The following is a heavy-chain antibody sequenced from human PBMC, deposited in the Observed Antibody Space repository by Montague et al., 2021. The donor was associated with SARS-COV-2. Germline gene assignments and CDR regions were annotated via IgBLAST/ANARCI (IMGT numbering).Heavy chain of an antibody. D-gene: IGHD3-3*01. Sequence: SETLSLTCTVSGGSISSSSYYWGWIRQPPGKGLEWIGSIYYSGSTYYNPSLKSRVTISVDTSKNQFSLKLSSVTAADTAVYYCARGYQLRFLEWSSRQSTFDYWGQGTLVTVSS. V-gene: IGHV4-39*07. CDR3: ARGYQLRFLEWSSRQSTFDY. CDR1: GGSISSSSYY. CDR2: IYYSGST. J-gene: IGHJ4*02.